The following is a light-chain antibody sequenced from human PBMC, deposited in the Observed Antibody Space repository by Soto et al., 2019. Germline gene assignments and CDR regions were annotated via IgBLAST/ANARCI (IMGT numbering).Light chain of an antibody. V-gene: IGKV1-9*01. CDR3: QQLAGFPIT. J-gene: IGKJ5*01. CDR2: TAS. Sequence: DIHLTQSPSFLSASVGDRVPITCRASQGISTYLAWYQQQPGKAPHLLIYTASTLQTGVPSRFSGSAFGTEFTLTISSLQPEDFATYYCQQLAGFPITFGQGTRLEIK. CDR1: QGISTY.